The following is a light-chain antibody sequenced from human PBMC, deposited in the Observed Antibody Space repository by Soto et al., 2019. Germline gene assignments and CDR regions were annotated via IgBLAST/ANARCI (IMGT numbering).Light chain of an antibody. CDR1: QSVSSN. Sequence: EIVLTQSPGTLSLYPGERATLSCRASQSVSSNLAWYQQKPGQAPRLLIYDASDRATGIPARFSGSGSGTDFTLTISSLEPEDFAVYYCQQRSNWPPAFGQGTKVDIK. CDR2: DAS. CDR3: QQRSNWPPA. V-gene: IGKV3-11*01. J-gene: IGKJ1*01.